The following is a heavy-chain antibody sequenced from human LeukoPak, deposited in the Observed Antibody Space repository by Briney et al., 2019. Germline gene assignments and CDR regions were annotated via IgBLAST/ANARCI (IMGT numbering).Heavy chain of an antibody. V-gene: IGHV4-38-2*02. Sequence: SETLSLTCTVSGYSISSASFWGWIRQPPGKGLEWIGSISHTGTTYYNPSLKSRVTISVDTSKNQFSLRLNSVTVADTAVYYCARHVRVAKGLDPWGQGTLVIVSS. CDR1: GYSISSASF. CDR3: ARHVRVAKGLDP. D-gene: IGHD3-10*02. J-gene: IGHJ5*02. CDR2: ISHTGTT.